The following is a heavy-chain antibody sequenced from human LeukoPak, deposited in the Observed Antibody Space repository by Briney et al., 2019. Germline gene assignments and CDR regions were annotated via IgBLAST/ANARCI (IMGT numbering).Heavy chain of an antibody. CDR3: VKNRGGSWYSAYNY. Sequence: GGSLRLSCAASRFTFSSFHMIWLRQAPGKGREWVSDFCGGVGRTYYADSVKGRFTISRDNSQNTLYLQMNSLRAEDTAIYYCVKNRGGSWYSAYNYWGQGTLVTVSS. D-gene: IGHD2-15*01. V-gene: IGHV3-23*01. CDR1: RFTFSSFH. CDR2: FCGGVGRT. J-gene: IGHJ4*02.